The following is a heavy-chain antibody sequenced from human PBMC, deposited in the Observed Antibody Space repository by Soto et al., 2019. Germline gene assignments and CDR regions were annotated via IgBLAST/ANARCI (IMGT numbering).Heavy chain of an antibody. J-gene: IGHJ6*02. Sequence: GASVKVSCKASGGPFSSYAISWVRQAPGQGLEWMGGIIPIFGTANYAQKFQGRVTITADESTSTAYMELSSLRSEDTAVYYCAREGGDIAVAATHYYYYGMDVWGQGTTVTVSS. CDR2: IIPIFGTA. V-gene: IGHV1-69*13. CDR1: GGPFSSYA. CDR3: AREGGDIAVAATHYYYYGMDV. D-gene: IGHD6-19*01.